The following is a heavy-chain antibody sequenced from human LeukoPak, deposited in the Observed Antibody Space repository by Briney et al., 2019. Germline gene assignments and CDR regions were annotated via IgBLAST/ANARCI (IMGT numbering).Heavy chain of an antibody. CDR1: GFSFNKAW. Sequence: GGSLRLSCVASGFSFNKAWMSWVRQAPGKGLEWVSYVSSSGSTIYYADSVKGRFTISRDNAKNSLYLQMNSLRAEDTAVYYCARDQSSEQILWFGDYYFDYWGQGTLVTVSS. CDR2: VSSSGSTI. CDR3: ARDQSSEQILWFGDYYFDY. D-gene: IGHD3-10*01. V-gene: IGHV3-11*01. J-gene: IGHJ4*02.